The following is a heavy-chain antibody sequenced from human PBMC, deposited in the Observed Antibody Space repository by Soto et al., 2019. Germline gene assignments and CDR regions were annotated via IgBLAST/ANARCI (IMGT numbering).Heavy chain of an antibody. CDR1: GYTFTSYG. D-gene: IGHD3-10*01. CDR3: ARDLAYIREY. J-gene: IGHJ4*02. V-gene: IGHV1-18*01. Sequence: GASVKVSCKASGYTFTSYGISWVRQAPGQGLEWMGWISTAHSDIGYAQKFQGIVTMTTDTSTSTAFMEMRSLTSDDTAVYYCARDLAYIREYWGQGTQVTVSS. CDR2: ISTAHSDI.